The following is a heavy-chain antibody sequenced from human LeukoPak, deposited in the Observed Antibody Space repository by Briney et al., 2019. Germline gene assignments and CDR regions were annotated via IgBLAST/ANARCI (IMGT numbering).Heavy chain of an antibody. Sequence: GESLKISCKGSGYSFTSYWIGWVRQMPGKGLEWMGIIYPGDSDTRYSPSFQGQVTISADKSISTAYLQWSSLKASDTAMYYCARIRDEDIVVVVAATQVYYFDYWGQGTLVTVPS. CDR1: GYSFTSYW. CDR2: IYPGDSDT. D-gene: IGHD2-15*01. CDR3: ARIRDEDIVVVVAATQVYYFDY. J-gene: IGHJ4*02. V-gene: IGHV5-51*01.